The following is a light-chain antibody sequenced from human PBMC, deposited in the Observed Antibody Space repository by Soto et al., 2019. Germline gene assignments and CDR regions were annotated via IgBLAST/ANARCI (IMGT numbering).Light chain of an antibody. J-gene: IGLJ2*01. CDR2: SNN. CDR3: AAWDDSLNVVV. V-gene: IGLV1-44*01. CDR1: SSNIGSNT. Sequence: QSVLTQPPSASGTPGQRVTISCSGSSSNIGSNTVNWYQQLPGTAPKLLIYSNNQRPSGVADRFSGSKSGTSASLAISGLQSEDGADYYCAAWDDSLNVVVFGGGTKLTVL.